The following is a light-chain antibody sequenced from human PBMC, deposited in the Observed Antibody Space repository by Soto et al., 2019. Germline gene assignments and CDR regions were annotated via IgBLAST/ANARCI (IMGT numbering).Light chain of an antibody. V-gene: IGKV1-16*02. CDR3: QQYKTYPPT. J-gene: IGKJ1*01. CDR1: QDISNY. Sequence: DIQMTQSPSSLSASVGDRVTITCRASQDISNYFAWFQQKPGKAPKSLLYDASSLKSGVPSKFSGGGSGTDFTLTISSLQHEDFATEYCQQYKTYPPTFGQGTKVE. CDR2: DAS.